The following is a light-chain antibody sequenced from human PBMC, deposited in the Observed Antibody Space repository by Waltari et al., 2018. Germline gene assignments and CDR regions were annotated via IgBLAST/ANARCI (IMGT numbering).Light chain of an antibody. CDR2: EAS. CDR1: QGVETA. CDR3: QQSHTFPYT. Sequence: AIQLTQSPSSLSASVGDRVTITCRASQGVETALAWYQQEPGKRPKLLIFEASILETGVPARFGGSGSGTDFTLTISRLQPEDFATYHCQQSHTFPYTFGQGTKLEIK. V-gene: IGKV1-13*02. J-gene: IGKJ2*01.